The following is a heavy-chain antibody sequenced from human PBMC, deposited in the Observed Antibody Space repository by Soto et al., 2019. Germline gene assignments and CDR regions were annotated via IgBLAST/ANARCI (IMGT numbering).Heavy chain of an antibody. CDR1: GYTFTGYA. CDR3: ARAVAVAADFDY. D-gene: IGHD6-19*01. CDR2: INAGNGNT. J-gene: IGHJ4*02. Sequence: QVQLVQSGAEEKKPGASVKVSCKTSGYTFTGYAMHWVRQAPGQWLEWMGWINAGNGNTKYSQKFQGRVTITRDTSASTAYMELSSLRSEDTAVYYCARAVAVAADFDYWGQGTLVTVSS. V-gene: IGHV1-3*05.